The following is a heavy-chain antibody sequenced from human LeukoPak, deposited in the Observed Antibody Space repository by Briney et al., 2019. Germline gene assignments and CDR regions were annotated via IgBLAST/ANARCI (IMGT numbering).Heavy chain of an antibody. J-gene: IGHJ4*02. CDR1: EYSFTNYW. CDR3: ARQMLRGRNVFDY. CDR2: IYPGDSDT. D-gene: IGHD2-15*01. Sequence: GESLKISCKGSEYSFTNYWIGWVRQMPGKGLEWMGIIYPGDSDTRYSPSFQGQVTISADKSISTAYLQWSSLKASDTAMYYCARQMLRGRNVFDYWGQGTLVTVSS. V-gene: IGHV5-51*01.